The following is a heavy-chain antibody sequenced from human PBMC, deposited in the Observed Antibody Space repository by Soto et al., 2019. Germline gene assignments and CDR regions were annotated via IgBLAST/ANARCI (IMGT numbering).Heavy chain of an antibody. CDR3: AGYGDYEGGDI. CDR2: IDYCGST. D-gene: IGHD4-17*01. CDR1: GGSISGYY. J-gene: IGHJ3*02. Sequence: PSETLSLTCTVSGGSISGYYWSWIRQPPGKRLEWIGYIDYCGSTYYNPSLESRVTISVDTSKNQFSLKLNSVTAADTAVYYCAGYGDYEGGDIWGQGTMVTVSS. V-gene: IGHV4-59*03.